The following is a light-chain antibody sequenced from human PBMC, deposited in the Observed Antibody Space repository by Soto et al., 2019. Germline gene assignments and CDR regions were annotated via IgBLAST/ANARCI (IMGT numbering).Light chain of an antibody. Sequence: EIVLTQSPATRAWSPGERAALSCRAIQSVSSYLAWYQQKPGQAPRLLIYGASGRATGTPDRFSGSGSGTDFSLTISRLEPEDFAVYYCQKYGNSPWTFGQGTKVDIK. V-gene: IGKV3-20*01. CDR1: QSVSSY. CDR2: GAS. J-gene: IGKJ1*01. CDR3: QKYGNSPWT.